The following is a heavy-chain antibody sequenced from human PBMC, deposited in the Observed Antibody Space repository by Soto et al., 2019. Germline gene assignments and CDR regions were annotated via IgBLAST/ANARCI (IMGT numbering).Heavy chain of an antibody. Sequence: ASVKVSCKASGGAFSSYAITWVRQAPGQGLEWMGGVIPLFGTTNYAQKFQGRVTITADESTNTAYMELSSLRSEDTAVYYCARGIVGSTPPDYWGQGTLVTVSS. D-gene: IGHD1-26*01. CDR1: GGAFSSYA. CDR2: VIPLFGTT. V-gene: IGHV1-69*13. CDR3: ARGIVGSTPPDY. J-gene: IGHJ4*02.